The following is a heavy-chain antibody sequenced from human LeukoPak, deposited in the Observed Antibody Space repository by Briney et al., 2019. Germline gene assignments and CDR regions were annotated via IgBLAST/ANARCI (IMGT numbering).Heavy chain of an antibody. V-gene: IGHV3-53*01. CDR1: GVTLSNNY. CDR2: IYPGGTT. D-gene: IGHD3-16*01. J-gene: IGHJ4*02. Sequence: PGGSLRLSCEVSGVTLSNNYMIWVRQAPGKGLEWLSIIYPGGTTHYAESVKGRFSISRDDSKNTLYFQMDNLRVDDTALYWCARGSMFGAPDFWGQGTRVTVSS. CDR3: ARGSMFGAPDF.